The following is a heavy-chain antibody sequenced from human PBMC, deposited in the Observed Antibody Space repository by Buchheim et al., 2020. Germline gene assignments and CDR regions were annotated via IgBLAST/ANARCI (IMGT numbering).Heavy chain of an antibody. CDR2: INPSGGST. J-gene: IGHJ4*02. CDR3: ARDLENLRFLEWSWGYYFDY. V-gene: IGHV1-46*01. CDR1: GYTFTSYY. Sequence: QVQLVQSGAEVKKPGASVQVSCKASGYTFTSYYMHWVRQAPGQGLEWMGIINPSGGSTSSAQKFQGRVTMTRDTSTSTVYMELSSLRSEDTAVYYCARDLENLRFLEWSWGYYFDYWGQGTL. D-gene: IGHD3-3*01.